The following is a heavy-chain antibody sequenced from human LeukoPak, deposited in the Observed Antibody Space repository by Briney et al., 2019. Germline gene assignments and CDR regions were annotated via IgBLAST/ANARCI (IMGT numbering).Heavy chain of an antibody. Sequence: PSETLSLTCAVYGGSFSDYYWSWIRQPPGKGLEWIGEINHSGRNNYNPSLKSRVTISVDTSKNQFSLKLSSVTAADTAVYYCARQTYYYDSSGSSTNCFDPWGQGTLVAVSS. CDR2: INHSGRN. J-gene: IGHJ5*02. CDR3: ARQTYYYDSSGSSTNCFDP. CDR1: GGSFSDYY. D-gene: IGHD3-22*01. V-gene: IGHV4-34*01.